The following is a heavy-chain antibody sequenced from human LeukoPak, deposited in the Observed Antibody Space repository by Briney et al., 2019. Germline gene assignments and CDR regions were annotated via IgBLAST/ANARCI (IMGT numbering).Heavy chain of an antibody. Sequence: KPSETLSLTCAVYGGSFSAYFLSWLRQPPGKGLEWIGEINQSGSTNYNPSLKSRVTISVDTSKNQSSLTLTSVTVADTAVYYCASDFWTWGQGTLVTVSS. V-gene: IGHV4-34*01. D-gene: IGHD3-3*01. CDR3: ASDFWT. J-gene: IGHJ5*02. CDR1: GGSFSAYF. CDR2: INQSGST.